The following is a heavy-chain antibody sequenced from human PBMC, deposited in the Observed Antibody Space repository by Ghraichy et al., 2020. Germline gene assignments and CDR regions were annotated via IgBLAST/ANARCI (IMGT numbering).Heavy chain of an antibody. CDR1: GFTFSSYS. CDR2: ISSSSSYI. V-gene: IGHV3-21*01. Sequence: GGSLRLSCAASGFTFSSYSMNWVRQAPGKGLEWVSSISSSSSYIYYADSVKGRFTISRDNAKNSLYLQMNSLRAEDTAVYYCARVLTYYYDSSGYWYWFDPWGQGTLVTVSS. CDR3: ARVLTYYYDSSGYWYWFDP. D-gene: IGHD3-22*01. J-gene: IGHJ5*02.